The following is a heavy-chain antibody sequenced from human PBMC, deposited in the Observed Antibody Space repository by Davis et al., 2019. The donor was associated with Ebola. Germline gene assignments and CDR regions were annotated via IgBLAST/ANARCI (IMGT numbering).Heavy chain of an antibody. V-gene: IGHV1-69*04. CDR1: AGTFSGYA. Sequence: SVKVSCKASAGTFSGYAISWVRQAPGQALEWMGRIIPILGIANYAQKFQARVTITADNSTGTAYMELGSLRSEDTAVYYCARGTGTLDDYWGQGTLVTVSS. CDR3: ARGTGTLDDY. CDR2: IIPILGIA. D-gene: IGHD4-11*01. J-gene: IGHJ4*02.